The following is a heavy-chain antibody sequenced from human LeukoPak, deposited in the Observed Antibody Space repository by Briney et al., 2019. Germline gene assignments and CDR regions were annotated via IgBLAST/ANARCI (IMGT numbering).Heavy chain of an antibody. V-gene: IGHV4-39*01. CDR2: IYYSGSP. CDR3: ARLESSGWYYFDY. D-gene: IGHD6-19*01. J-gene: IGHJ4*02. CDR1: GGSISSSNYY. Sequence: SETLSLTCTVSGGSISSSNYYWGWIRQPPGKGLEWIGSIYYSGSPYYNPSLKSRVTISVDTSKNQFSLKLSSVTAADTAVYYCARLESSGWYYFDYWGQGTLVTVSS.